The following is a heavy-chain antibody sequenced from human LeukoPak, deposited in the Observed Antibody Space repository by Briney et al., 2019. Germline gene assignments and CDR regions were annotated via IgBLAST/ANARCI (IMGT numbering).Heavy chain of an antibody. CDR3: ARLVPYWGNDY. V-gene: IGHV4-59*01. D-gene: IGHD7-27*01. CDR1: GGSISSYY. CDR2: IYYSGST. Sequence: SETLSLTCTVSGGSISSYYWSWIRQPPGKGLEWIGYIYYSGSTNYNPSLKSRVTISVDTSKNQFSLKLSSVTAADTAVYYCARLVPYWGNDYWGQGTLVTVSS. J-gene: IGHJ4*02.